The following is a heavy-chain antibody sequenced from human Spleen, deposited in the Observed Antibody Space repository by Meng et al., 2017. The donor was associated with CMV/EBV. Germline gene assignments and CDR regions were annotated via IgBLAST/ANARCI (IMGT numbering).Heavy chain of an antibody. CDR3: ARIERRRILKYCGSDASTTDY. CDR2: IYRSGST. CDR1: GGSISSSNL. Sequence: QVQLQESGPGLVKPSGTLSLTCAVPGGSISSSNLWTWVRRVPGKGRDWCGEIYRSGSTNYNPSLKSRVTISVDKCKNKFSLKLGSVPAADTVVYYCARIERRRILKYCGSDASTTDYWGQGTLVTVSS. J-gene: IGHJ4*02. V-gene: IGHV4-4*02. D-gene: IGHD2-21*02.